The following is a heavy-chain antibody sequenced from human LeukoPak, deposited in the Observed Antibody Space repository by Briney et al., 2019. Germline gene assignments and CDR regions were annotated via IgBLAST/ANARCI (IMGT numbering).Heavy chain of an antibody. CDR2: IWYDGSNK. CDR3: AKAGYDFWSGYYTGQRADYYYYYMDV. Sequence: GRSLRLSCAASGFTFSSYGMHWVRQAPGKGLEWVAVIWYDGSNKYYADSVKGRFTISRDNSKNALYLEMNSLRAEDTAVYYCAKAGYDFWSGYYTGQRADYYYYYMDVWGKGTTVTVSS. J-gene: IGHJ6*03. D-gene: IGHD3-3*01. V-gene: IGHV3-33*06. CDR1: GFTFSSYG.